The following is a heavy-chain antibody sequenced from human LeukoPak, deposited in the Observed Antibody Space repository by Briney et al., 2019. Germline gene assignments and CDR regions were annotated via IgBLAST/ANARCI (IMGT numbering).Heavy chain of an antibody. J-gene: IGHJ4*02. V-gene: IGHV4-34*01. D-gene: IGHD2-21*01. CDR3: ARAIRVAIFDF. CDR1: GGSFSGYY. CDR2: INHSGST. Sequence: SETLSLTCAVYGGSFSGYYWSWIRQPPGKGLEWIGEINHSGSTNYNPSLKSRVTISVDTSKNQFSLKLSSVTAADTAMYYCARAIRVAIFDFCGQGTLVTVSS.